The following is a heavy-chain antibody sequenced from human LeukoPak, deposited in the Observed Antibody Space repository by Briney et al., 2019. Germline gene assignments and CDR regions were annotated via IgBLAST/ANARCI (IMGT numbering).Heavy chain of an antibody. V-gene: IGHV3-53*01. Sequence: ETLSLTCAVSGGSISSGGYSWSWVRQAPGKGLEWVSVIYSGGSTYYADSVKGRFTISRDNSKNTLYLQMNSLRAEDTAVYYCARSGEMATIMGDWGQGTLVTVSS. CDR1: GGSISSGGYS. D-gene: IGHD5-24*01. CDR3: ARSGEMATIMGD. J-gene: IGHJ4*02. CDR2: IYSGGST.